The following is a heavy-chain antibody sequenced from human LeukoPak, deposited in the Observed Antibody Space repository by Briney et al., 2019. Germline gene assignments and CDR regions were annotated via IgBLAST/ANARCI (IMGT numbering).Heavy chain of an antibody. CDR2: IYHSGST. V-gene: IGHV4-38-2*01. D-gene: IGHD3-3*01. J-gene: IGHJ3*02. Sequence: PSETLSLTCAVSGYSISSGYYWGWIRQPPGKGLEWIGSIYHSGSTYYNPSLKSRVTISVDTSKNQFSLKLRSVTAADTAVYYCARQGDFWSGSGAFDIWGQGTMVTVSS. CDR3: ARQGDFWSGSGAFDI. CDR1: GYSISSGYY.